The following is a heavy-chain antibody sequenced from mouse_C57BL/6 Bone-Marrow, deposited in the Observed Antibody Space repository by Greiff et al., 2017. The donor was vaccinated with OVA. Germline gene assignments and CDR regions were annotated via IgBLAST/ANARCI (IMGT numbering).Heavy chain of an antibody. V-gene: IGHV1-9*01. CDR1: GYTFTGYW. CDR3: ARKGSYRYFDV. D-gene: IGHD1-1*01. Sequence: VQLQQSGAELMKPGASVKLSCKATGYTFTGYWIAWVKQRPGHGLEWIGEIFPGSGSTNYNEKFKGKATFTADTSYNTAYMQLSSLTTVDSASYYGARKGSYRYFDVWGTGTTVTVSS. J-gene: IGHJ1*03. CDR2: IFPGSGST.